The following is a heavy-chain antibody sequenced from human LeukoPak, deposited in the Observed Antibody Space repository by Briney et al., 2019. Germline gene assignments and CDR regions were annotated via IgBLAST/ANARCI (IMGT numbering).Heavy chain of an antibody. J-gene: IGHJ2*01. CDR1: GGSISSGSYY. D-gene: IGHD3-9*01. CDR2: IYYSGST. Sequence: SETLSLTCTVSGGSISSGSYYWSWIRQPPGKGLEWIGYIYYSGSTNYNPSLKSRVTISVDTSKNQFSLKLSSVTAADTAVYYCARAGYRGILTGYSLWEWYFDLWGRGTLVTVSS. V-gene: IGHV4-61*01. CDR3: ARAGYRGILTGYSLWEWYFDL.